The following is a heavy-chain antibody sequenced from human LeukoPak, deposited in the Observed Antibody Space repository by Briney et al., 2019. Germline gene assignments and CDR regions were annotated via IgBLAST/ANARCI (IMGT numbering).Heavy chain of an antibody. CDR2: IYYSGRT. Sequence: PSETLSLTCSVSGDSVSRSDSYWDWIRQPPGKGLEWIGTIYYSGRTYYSPSLKSRVTMSVDPSNNQFSLNLWSVTAADTALYYCARRRYYDGSGYLEWGQGTLLSVSS. CDR3: ARRRYYDGSGYLE. CDR1: GDSVSRSDSY. D-gene: IGHD3-22*01. V-gene: IGHV4-39*01. J-gene: IGHJ1*01.